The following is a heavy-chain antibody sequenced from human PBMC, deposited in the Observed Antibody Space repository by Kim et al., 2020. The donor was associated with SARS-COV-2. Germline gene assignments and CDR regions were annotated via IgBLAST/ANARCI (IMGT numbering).Heavy chain of an antibody. J-gene: IGHJ4*02. Sequence: NFNPSLNSRVTISVDTSKYQFSLKLRSVTAADTAVYYCATTQLRYFDWVYWGQGTLVTVSS. V-gene: IGHV4-34*01. CDR3: ATTQLRYFDWVY. D-gene: IGHD3-9*01.